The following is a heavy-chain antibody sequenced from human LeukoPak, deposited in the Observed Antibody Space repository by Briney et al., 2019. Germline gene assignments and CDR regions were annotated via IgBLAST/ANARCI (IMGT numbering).Heavy chain of an antibody. J-gene: IGHJ1*01. Sequence: SDTLSLTCAVSGGSISTSGQYWAWIRQPPGKGLEWIASIYFDGRTLYNPSLKSRATIPVDTSATQCSLRLPSMTAPDTAVYYCASVGLKTTGAINWGQGTLVTVSS. CDR3: ASVGLKTTGAIN. CDR1: GGSISTSGQY. D-gene: IGHD1-14*01. CDR2: IYFDGRT. V-gene: IGHV4-39*01.